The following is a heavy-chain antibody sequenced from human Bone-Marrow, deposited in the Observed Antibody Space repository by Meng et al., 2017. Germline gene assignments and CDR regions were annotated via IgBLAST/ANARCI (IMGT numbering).Heavy chain of an antibody. Sequence: GESLKISCAASGFTFSSYAMHWVRQAPGKGLEWVAVISYDGSNKYYADSVKGRFTISRDNSKNTLYLQMNSLRAEDTAVYYCAGGPTPFGELFKAAFDYWGQGTLVTVSS. V-gene: IGHV3-30*04. CDR1: GFTFSSYA. J-gene: IGHJ4*02. D-gene: IGHD3-10*01. CDR2: ISYDGSNK. CDR3: AGGPTPFGELFKAAFDY.